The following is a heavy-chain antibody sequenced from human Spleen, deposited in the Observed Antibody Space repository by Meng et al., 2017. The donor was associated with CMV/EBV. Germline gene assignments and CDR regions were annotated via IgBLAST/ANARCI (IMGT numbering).Heavy chain of an antibody. V-gene: IGHV3-74*01. D-gene: IGHD6-19*01. CDR2: IDNDGSTR. CDR3: ARDVFGGYSNGWYFGGSGDYYFGMDV. CDR1: GFALNSYR. J-gene: IGHJ6*02. Sequence: GGSLRLSCAASGFALNSYRIHWVRQGPGKGLVWVSRIDNDGSTRNYADSVKGRFTISRDNAKNTVFLQMNSLRAEDSAVYYCARDVFGGYSNGWYFGGSGDYYFGMDVWGQGTTVTVSS.